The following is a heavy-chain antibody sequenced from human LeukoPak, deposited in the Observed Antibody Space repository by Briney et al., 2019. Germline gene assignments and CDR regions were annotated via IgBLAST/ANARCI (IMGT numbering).Heavy chain of an antibody. CDR2: INLDGSVK. D-gene: IGHD3-22*01. CDR1: GFTFSGYW. J-gene: IGHJ4*02. CDR3: ATSDDSSGSD. V-gene: IGHV3-7*01. Sequence: GGSLRLYCAASGFTFSGYWMSWVRQAPGKGLEWVANINLDGSVKHYVDSAKGRFTISRDSAKNSLYLQMNSLRAEDTALYYCATSDDSSGSDWGQGTLVTVSS.